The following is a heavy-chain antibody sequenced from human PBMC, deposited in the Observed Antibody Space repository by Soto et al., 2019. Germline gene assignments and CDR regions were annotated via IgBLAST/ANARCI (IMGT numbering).Heavy chain of an antibody. CDR3: ARQPRPVAAGINDKY. V-gene: IGHV5-51*01. CDR1: GYSFSTYW. J-gene: IGHJ4*02. D-gene: IGHD6-19*01. Sequence: GESLKISCKGSGYSFSTYWIGWVRQMPGKGLEWMGIIYPGDSDTRYSPSFQGQVTISADKSISTAYLQWSSLKASDTAMYYCARQPRPVAAGINDKYWGQGTLVTAS. CDR2: IYPGDSDT.